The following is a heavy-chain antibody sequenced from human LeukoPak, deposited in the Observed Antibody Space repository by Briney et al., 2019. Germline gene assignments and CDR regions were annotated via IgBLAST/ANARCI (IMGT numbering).Heavy chain of an antibody. Sequence: SETLSLTCTVYGGSISGYYSLWLRQPPGKGLEWIGYIYYSGSTNYNPSLKGRVTISVDTSKNQFSLKLSSVTAADTAVYYCAREYSGEVVAWKTVVKALDAFDIWGQGTMVTVTS. CDR2: IYYSGST. J-gene: IGHJ3*02. D-gene: IGHD4-23*01. V-gene: IGHV4-59*01. CDR3: AREYSGEVVAWKTVVKALDAFDI. CDR1: GGSISGYY.